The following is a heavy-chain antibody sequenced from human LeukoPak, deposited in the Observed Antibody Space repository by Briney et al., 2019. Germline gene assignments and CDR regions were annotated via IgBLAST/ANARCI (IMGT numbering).Heavy chain of an antibody. Sequence: PSETLSLTCAVYGGSFSGYYWSCIRQPPGKGLEWIGEINHSGSTNYNPSLKSRVTISVDTSKNQFSLKLSSVTAADTAVYYCARGKVDDYVWGSYRHYFDYWGQGTLVTVSS. V-gene: IGHV4-34*01. CDR1: GGSFSGYY. D-gene: IGHD3-16*02. J-gene: IGHJ4*02. CDR2: INHSGST. CDR3: ARGKVDDYVWGSYRHYFDY.